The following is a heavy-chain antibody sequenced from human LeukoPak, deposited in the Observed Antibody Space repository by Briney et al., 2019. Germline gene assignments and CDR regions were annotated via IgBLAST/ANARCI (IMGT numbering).Heavy chain of an antibody. CDR1: GFTFSSYA. V-gene: IGHV3-23*01. CDR3: ARDRDYGGAFDY. Sequence: GGSLRLSCAASGFTFSSYAMSWVRQAPGKGLEWFSAISGSGGSTYYADSVKGRFTISRDNSKNTLYLQMNSLRAEDTAVYYCARDRDYGGAFDYWGQGTLVTVSS. J-gene: IGHJ4*02. CDR2: ISGSGGST. D-gene: IGHD4-17*01.